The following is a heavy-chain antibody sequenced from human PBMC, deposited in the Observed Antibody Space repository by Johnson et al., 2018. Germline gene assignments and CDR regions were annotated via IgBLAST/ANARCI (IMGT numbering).Heavy chain of an antibody. CDR2: IRSKAYGGTT. V-gene: IGHV3-49*05. Sequence: VQLVESGGGLVKPGRSLRLSCTASGFTFGDYAMSWFRQAPGKGLEWVGFIRSKAYGGTTEYAASVKGRFTISRDDSKSIAYLQMNSLKTEDTDVYYCTRDSYGVRGISWWDYYYYYGRDVWGQGTTVTVSS. CDR3: TRDSYGVRGISWWDYYYYYGRDV. J-gene: IGHJ6*02. CDR1: GFTFGDYA. D-gene: IGHD6-13*01.